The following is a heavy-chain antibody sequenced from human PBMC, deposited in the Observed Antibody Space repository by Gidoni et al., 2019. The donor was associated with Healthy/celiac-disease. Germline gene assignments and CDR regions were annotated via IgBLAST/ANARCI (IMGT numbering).Heavy chain of an antibody. CDR3: ARIIVDTAMVTFDY. Sequence: EVQLVESGGGLVQPGGSLRLSCAASGFTFSSYRMNWVRQAPGKGLEWVSYISSSSSTIYYADSVKGRFTISRDNAKNSLYLQMNSLRDEDTAVYYCARIIVDTAMVTFDYWGQGTLVTVSS. CDR1: GFTFSSYR. D-gene: IGHD5-18*01. J-gene: IGHJ4*02. CDR2: ISSSSSTI. V-gene: IGHV3-48*02.